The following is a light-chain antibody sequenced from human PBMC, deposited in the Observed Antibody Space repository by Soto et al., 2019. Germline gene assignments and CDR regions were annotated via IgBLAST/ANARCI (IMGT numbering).Light chain of an antibody. CDR2: DAS. Sequence: DIQMTQSPSTLSASVVDRVTITCRASQSISSWLAWYQQKPGKAPKLLIYDASSLESGVPSRFSGSGSGTEFTLTISSLQPDDFATYYCQQYNSYPFTFGPGTKVDIK. CDR3: QQYNSYPFT. CDR1: QSISSW. J-gene: IGKJ3*01. V-gene: IGKV1-5*01.